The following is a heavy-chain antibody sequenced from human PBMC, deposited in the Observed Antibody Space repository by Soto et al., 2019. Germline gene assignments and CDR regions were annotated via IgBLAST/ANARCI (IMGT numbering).Heavy chain of an antibody. CDR1: GGSISSYY. CDR2: ISYSGST. J-gene: IGHJ4*02. CDR3: ASWYFDY. Sequence: SETLSLTCTVSGGSISSYYWSWIRQPPGKGLEWIGYISYSGSTNYNPSLKSRVTISVDTSKNQFSLKLSSVTAADTAVYYCASWYFDYWGQGTLVTVSS. V-gene: IGHV4-59*08.